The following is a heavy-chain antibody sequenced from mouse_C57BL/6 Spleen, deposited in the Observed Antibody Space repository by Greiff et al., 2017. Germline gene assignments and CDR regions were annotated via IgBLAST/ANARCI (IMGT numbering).Heavy chain of an antibody. J-gene: IGHJ4*01. CDR2: INPNNGGT. Sequence: EVQLQQSGPELVKPGASVKISCKASGYTFTDYYMNWVKQSHGKSLEWIGDINPNNGGTSYNQKFKGKATLTVDKSSSTAYMELRSLTSEDSAVYYGARDYGSSFYAMDYWGQGTSVTVSS. V-gene: IGHV1-26*01. CDR3: ARDYGSSFYAMDY. CDR1: GYTFTDYY. D-gene: IGHD1-1*01.